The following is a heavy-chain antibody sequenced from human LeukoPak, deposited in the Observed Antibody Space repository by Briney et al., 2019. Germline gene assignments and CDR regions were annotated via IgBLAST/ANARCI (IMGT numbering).Heavy chain of an antibody. V-gene: IGHV3-30*18. CDR1: GFTFSSYG. Sequence: PGRSLRLSCAASGFTFSSYGMHWVRQAPGKGLEWVAVISYDGSNKYYADSVKGRFTISRDNSKNTLYLQMNGLRAEDTAVYYCAKDRGGIAARMRYYGMDVWGQGTTVTVSS. CDR3: AKDRGGIAARMRYYGMDV. CDR2: ISYDGSNK. D-gene: IGHD6-6*01. J-gene: IGHJ6*02.